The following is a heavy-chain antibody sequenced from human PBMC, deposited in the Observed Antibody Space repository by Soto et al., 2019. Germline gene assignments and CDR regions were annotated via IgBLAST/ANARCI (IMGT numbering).Heavy chain of an antibody. D-gene: IGHD3-10*01. J-gene: IGHJ3*02. CDR1: GYTFDDYA. CDR2: ISWNSGSI. Sequence: GGALRISCAASGYTFDDYAMHWGRQAPGEGLEGVSGISWNSGSIGYAASVKGRFTISRDNAKNSLYLQMNSLRAEDTALYYCAKDIFPGILWFGEDAFDIWGRGTMVTVSS. CDR3: AKDIFPGILWFGEDAFDI. V-gene: IGHV3-9*01.